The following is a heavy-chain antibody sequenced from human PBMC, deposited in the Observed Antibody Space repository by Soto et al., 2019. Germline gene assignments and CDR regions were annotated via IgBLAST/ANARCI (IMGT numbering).Heavy chain of an antibody. V-gene: IGHV3-7*01. D-gene: IGHD4-4*01. J-gene: IGHJ4*02. CDR2: TKQDGSAI. Sequence: EVQLVESGGGLVQPGGSLRLTCVASGFTFNSYWMSWVRQSPGKGLEWVANTKQDGSAINYLDSLRGRFTISRDNGKNSLYLQMNSLRAEDAAVYYCATGRPRSNWVYFDYWGQGILVAVSS. CDR3: ATGRPRSNWVYFDY. CDR1: GFTFNSYW.